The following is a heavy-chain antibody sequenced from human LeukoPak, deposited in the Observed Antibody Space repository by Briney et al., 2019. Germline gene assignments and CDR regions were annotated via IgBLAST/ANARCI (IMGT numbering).Heavy chain of an antibody. Sequence: GSLRLSCEASGFSFNNYEMNWVRQAPGKGLEWVSYISSSGTTIYYADSVRGRFTISRDNAKNSLRLQLNSLRAEDTAVYYCAKGLYSSGWYGAFDFWGQGTMVTVSS. V-gene: IGHV3-48*03. D-gene: IGHD6-19*01. CDR2: ISSSGTTI. CDR1: GFSFNNYE. CDR3: AKGLYSSGWYGAFDF. J-gene: IGHJ3*01.